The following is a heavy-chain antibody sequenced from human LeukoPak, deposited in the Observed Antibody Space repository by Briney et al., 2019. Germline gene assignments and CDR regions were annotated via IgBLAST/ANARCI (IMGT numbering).Heavy chain of an antibody. J-gene: IGHJ5*02. CDR2: IFYSGST. CDR3: ARVEGDYMYWFDP. Sequence: NPSQTLSLTCTVSGGSISSGGYYWSWIRQHPGKGLEWIGYIFYSGSTYYSPSLKSRVTISVDTSKNQFSLKLSSVTAADTAVYYCARVEGDYMYWFDPWGQGTLVTVSS. V-gene: IGHV4-31*03. CDR1: GGSISSGGYY. D-gene: IGHD4-17*01.